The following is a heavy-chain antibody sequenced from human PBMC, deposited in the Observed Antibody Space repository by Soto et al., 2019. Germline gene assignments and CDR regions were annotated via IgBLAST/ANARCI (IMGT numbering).Heavy chain of an antibody. D-gene: IGHD3-3*01. V-gene: IGHV2-5*02. J-gene: IGHJ6*02. CDR1: GFSLSTSGVG. Sequence: GSGPTLVNPTQTLTLTCTFSGFSLSTSGVGVGWIRQPPGKALEWLALIYWDDDKRYSPSLNSRLTITKDTSKNQVILTMTNMDPVDKATYYCTHTHGVTIFGVVPDADYYCYGTDVWGQGTTVTVSS. CDR2: IYWDDDK. CDR3: THTHGVTIFGVVPDADYYCYGTDV.